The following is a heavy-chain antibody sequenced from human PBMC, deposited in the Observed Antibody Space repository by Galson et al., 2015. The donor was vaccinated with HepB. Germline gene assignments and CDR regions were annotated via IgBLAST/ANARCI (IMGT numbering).Heavy chain of an antibody. Sequence: SVKVSCKASGGTFSSYAISWVRQAPGQGLEWMGGIIPIFGTANYAQKSQGRVTITADESTSTAYMELSSLRSEDTAVYYCARPCSSTSCFSPWGQGTLVTVSS. CDR1: GGTFSSYA. D-gene: IGHD2-2*01. CDR2: IIPIFGTA. J-gene: IGHJ5*02. V-gene: IGHV1-69*13. CDR3: ARPCSSTSCFSP.